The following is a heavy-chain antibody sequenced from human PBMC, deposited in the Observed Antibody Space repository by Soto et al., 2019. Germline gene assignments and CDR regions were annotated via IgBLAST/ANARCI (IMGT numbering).Heavy chain of an antibody. CDR2: ISYDGSNK. V-gene: IGHV3-30*18. Sequence: QVQLVESGGGVVKPGRSLRLSFAASGFTFSSYGMHWVRQAPGRGLEWVAVISYDGSNKYYADSVKGRFTISRDNSKNTLYLQMNSLRAEDTAVYYCAKARTTILTGTNELSGYWGQGTLVTVSS. J-gene: IGHJ4*02. CDR1: GFTFSSYG. D-gene: IGHD1-7*01. CDR3: AKARTTILTGTNELSGY.